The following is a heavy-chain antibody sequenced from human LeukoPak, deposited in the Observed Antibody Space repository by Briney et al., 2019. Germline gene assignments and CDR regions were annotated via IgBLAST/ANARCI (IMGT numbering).Heavy chain of an antibody. V-gene: IGHV3-7*03. Sequence: GGSLRLSCVESGFTFRSPWMAWRRQAPEKGLEWVANINEDGSQKYYLGSVTGRFTISRDNAKNSLYLQMNSLSAEDTAMYYCARDGGWHRFDYWGQGTLVIVSS. CDR3: ARDGGWHRFDY. J-gene: IGHJ4*02. CDR2: INEDGSQK. D-gene: IGHD6-19*01. CDR1: GFTFRSPW.